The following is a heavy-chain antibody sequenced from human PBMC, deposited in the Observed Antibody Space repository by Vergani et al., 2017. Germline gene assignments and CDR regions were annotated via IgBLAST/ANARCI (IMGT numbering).Heavy chain of an antibody. CDR3: ARVSMGILRDY. D-gene: IGHD3-3*02. J-gene: IGHJ4*02. CDR2: INHSGST. Sequence: QVQLQQWCAGLLKPSETLSLTCAVYGGSFSCYYGSWIRQPPGKGLEWIGEINHSGSTNYNPSLKSRVTISVDTSKNQFSLKLSSVTAADTAVYYCARVSMGILRDYWGQGTLVTVAS. V-gene: IGHV4-34*01. CDR1: GGSFSCYY.